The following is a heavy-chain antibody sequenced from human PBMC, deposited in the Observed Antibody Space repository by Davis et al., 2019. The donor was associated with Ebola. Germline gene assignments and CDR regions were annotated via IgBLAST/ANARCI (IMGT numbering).Heavy chain of an antibody. Sequence: AASVKVSCKAVGDTLSSYAMTWVRQAPGQGLEWMGGIIPVFRTASYAQKFQGRVAMTTDTSTSTVHMELRSLRSDDTAVYYCARGVKGLDYWGQGTLVTVSS. J-gene: IGHJ4*02. CDR2: IIPVFRTA. CDR1: GDTLSSYA. CDR3: ARGVKGLDY. D-gene: IGHD4-23*01. V-gene: IGHV1-69*05.